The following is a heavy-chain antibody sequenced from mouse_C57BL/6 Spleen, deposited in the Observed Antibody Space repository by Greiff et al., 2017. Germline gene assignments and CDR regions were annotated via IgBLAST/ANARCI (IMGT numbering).Heavy chain of an antibody. CDR2: IYPGDGDT. Sequence: VQLQPSGAELVKPGASVKISCKASGYAFSSYWMNWVKQRPGKGLEWIGQIYPGDGDTNYNGKFKGKATLTADKSSSTAYMQLSSLTSEDSAVYFCARLYYSIPYYAMDYWGQGTSVTVSS. J-gene: IGHJ4*01. V-gene: IGHV1-80*01. CDR3: ARLYYSIPYYAMDY. CDR1: GYAFSSYW. D-gene: IGHD2-5*01.